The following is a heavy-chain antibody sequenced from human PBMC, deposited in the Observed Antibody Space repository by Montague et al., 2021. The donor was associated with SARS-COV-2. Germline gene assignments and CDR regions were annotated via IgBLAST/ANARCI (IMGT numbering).Heavy chain of an antibody. J-gene: IGHJ4*02. D-gene: IGHD3-9*01. CDR2: IWYDGSNK. V-gene: IGHV3-33*01. CDR3: AREYDILTGYYFDY. Sequence: SLRLSCSASGFTLSSYGMHWVRQAPGKGLEWVAVIWYDGSNKYYADSVKGRFTISRDNSKNTLYLQMNSLRAEDTAVYYCAREYDILTGYYFDYWGQGTLVTVSS. CDR1: GFTLSSYG.